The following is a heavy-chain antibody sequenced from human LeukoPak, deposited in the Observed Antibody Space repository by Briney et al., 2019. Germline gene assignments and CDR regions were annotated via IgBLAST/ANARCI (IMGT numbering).Heavy chain of an antibody. V-gene: IGHV3-30*02. CDR2: MRYDGSNK. CDR1: GFTFSSYG. J-gene: IGHJ5*02. D-gene: IGHD2-15*01. Sequence: PGGSLRLSCAASGFTFSSYGMHWVRQAPGKGLEWVAFMRYDGSNKYYADSVKGRFTISRDNSKNTLYLQMNSLRAEDTAVYYCAKDFGQYCSGGSCYNWFDPWGQGTLVTVSS. CDR3: AKDFGQYCSGGSCYNWFDP.